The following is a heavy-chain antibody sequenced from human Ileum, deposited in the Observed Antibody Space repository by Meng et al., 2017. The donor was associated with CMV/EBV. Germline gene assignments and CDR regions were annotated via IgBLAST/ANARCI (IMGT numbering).Heavy chain of an antibody. CDR1: GDSIATSAVY. D-gene: IGHD6-19*01. V-gene: IGHV4-39*02. CDR2: IYYGGAT. CDR3: ARNFRPQSIAVPDWFDP. J-gene: IGHJ5*02. Sequence: SETLSLTCTVSGDSIATSAVYWGWIRQPPGKRLEWIGTIYYGGATFYNPSLKSRVTISVDTSKIHFTLKLSSVTAADTGVYYCARNFRPQSIAVPDWFDPRGQGAVVTVSS.